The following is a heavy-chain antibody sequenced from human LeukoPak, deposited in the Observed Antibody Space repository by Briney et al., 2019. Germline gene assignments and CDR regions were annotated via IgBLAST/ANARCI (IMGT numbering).Heavy chain of an antibody. J-gene: IGHJ6*04. CDR2: IKSKTDGGTT. V-gene: IGHV3-15*01. CDR3: AELGITMIGGV. CDR1: GFTFSNAW. Sequence: PWGSLRLSCAASGFTFSNAWMSWVRQAPGKGLEWVGRIKSKTDGGTTDYAAPVKGRFTISRDDSKNTLYLQMNSLRAEDTAVYYCAELGITMIGGVWGKGTTVTISS. D-gene: IGHD3-10*02.